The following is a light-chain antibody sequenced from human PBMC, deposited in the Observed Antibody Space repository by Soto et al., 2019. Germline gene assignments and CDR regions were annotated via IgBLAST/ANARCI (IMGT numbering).Light chain of an antibody. CDR1: QSVSNNY. CDR2: GAS. V-gene: IGKV3-20*01. CDR3: QQYNNWPPT. J-gene: IGKJ5*01. Sequence: EIVLTQSPGTLSLSPGERATLSCRASQSVSNNYLAWYQQKPGQAPRLLIYGASSRATGIPDRFSGSGSGTDFTLTISSLQSEDSAVFYCQQYNNWPPTFGQGTRLEIK.